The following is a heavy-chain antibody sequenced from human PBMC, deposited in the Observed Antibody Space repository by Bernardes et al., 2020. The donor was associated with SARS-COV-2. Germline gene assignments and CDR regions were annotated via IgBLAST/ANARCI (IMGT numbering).Heavy chain of an antibody. Sequence: VGSLILSCAASGFTFSSYGMHWVRQAPGKGLEWVAVIWYDGSNKYYADSVKGRFTISRDNSKNTLYLQMNSLRAEDTAVYYCARDGDILTGYHFDYWGQGTVATVPS. CDR3: ARDGDILTGYHFDY. CDR2: IWYDGSNK. CDR1: GFTFSSYG. J-gene: IGHJ4*02. V-gene: IGHV3-33*01. D-gene: IGHD3-9*01.